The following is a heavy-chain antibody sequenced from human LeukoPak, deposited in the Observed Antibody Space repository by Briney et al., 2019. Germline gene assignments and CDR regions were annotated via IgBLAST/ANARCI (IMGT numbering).Heavy chain of an antibody. D-gene: IGHD5-18*01. Sequence: SETPSLTCAVYGGSFSGYYWSWIRQPPGKGLEWIGEINHSGSTNYNPSLKSRVTISVDTSKNQFSLKLSSVTAADTAVYYCARKGSRIQLWFPVDYWGQGTLVTVSS. J-gene: IGHJ4*02. V-gene: IGHV4-34*01. CDR3: ARKGSRIQLWFPVDY. CDR2: INHSGST. CDR1: GGSFSGYY.